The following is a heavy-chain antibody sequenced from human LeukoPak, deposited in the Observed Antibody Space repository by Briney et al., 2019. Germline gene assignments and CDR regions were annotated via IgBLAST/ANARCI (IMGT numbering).Heavy chain of an antibody. D-gene: IGHD5-18*01. J-gene: IGHJ6*03. CDR3: ARDSRGYSYGWGGAGSSYYMDV. V-gene: IGHV3-48*03. CDR2: ISSSGSTI. Sequence: GGSLRLSCAVSGFTFSSYEMNWVRQAPGKGLEWVSYISSSGSTIYYADSVKGRFTISRDNAKNSLYLQMNSLRAEDTAVYYCARDSRGYSYGWGGAGSSYYMDVWGKGTTVTVSS. CDR1: GFTFSSYE.